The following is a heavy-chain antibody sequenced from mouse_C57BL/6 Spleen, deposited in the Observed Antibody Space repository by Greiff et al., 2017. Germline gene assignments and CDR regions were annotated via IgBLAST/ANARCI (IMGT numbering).Heavy chain of an antibody. CDR1: GYTFTSYG. CDR3: ARDGDSNYVEGYYAMDY. Sequence: QVHVKQSGAELARPGASVKLSCKASGYTFTSYGISWVKQRTGQGLEWIGEIYPRSGNTYYNEKFKGKATLTADKSSSTAYMELRSLTSEDSAVYCCARDGDSNYVEGYYAMDYWGQGTSVTVSS. J-gene: IGHJ4*01. CDR2: IYPRSGNT. V-gene: IGHV1-81*01. D-gene: IGHD2-5*01.